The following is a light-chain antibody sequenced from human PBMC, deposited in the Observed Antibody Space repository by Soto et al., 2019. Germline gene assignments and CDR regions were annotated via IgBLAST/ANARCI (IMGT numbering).Light chain of an antibody. CDR3: QQHGSSPWT. Sequence: EIVMTQSPATLSVSPGERAILSCRASQSVSSNLAWYQQKPGQAPRLLIYGASTRATGIPARFSGSGSGTDFTLTISRLEPDDFAVYHCQQHGSSPWTFGQGTKVDIK. J-gene: IGKJ1*01. V-gene: IGKV3-15*01. CDR2: GAS. CDR1: QSVSSN.